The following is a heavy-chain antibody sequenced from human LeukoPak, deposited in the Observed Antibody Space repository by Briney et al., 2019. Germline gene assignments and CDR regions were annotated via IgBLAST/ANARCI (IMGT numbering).Heavy chain of an antibody. CDR3: AKDWSYHYTVDY. Sequence: PGRPLRLSCAASGSPSRKFPMHGVPQAPEKGREGVVVISYDGNNKYYADSVKGRFIISRDNSKYTRYLQMNSLRPEDTAVYYCAKDWSYHYTVDYWGQGTLVSVSS. D-gene: IGHD3-16*02. CDR2: ISYDGNNK. J-gene: IGHJ4*02. CDR1: GSPSRKFP. V-gene: IGHV3-30*04.